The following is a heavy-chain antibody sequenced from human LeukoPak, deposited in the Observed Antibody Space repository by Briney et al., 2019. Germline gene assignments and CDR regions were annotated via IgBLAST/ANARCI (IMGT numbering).Heavy chain of an antibody. D-gene: IGHD2-2*01. V-gene: IGHV3-23*01. J-gene: IGHJ5*02. CDR3: AKEPREYCSSTSCPDWFDL. CDR2: ISASGGTT. CDR1: GFTFNSYA. Sequence: GGSLRLSCAASGFTFNSYAMSWVRQAPGKGLEWVSAISASGGTTYYADSVKGRFTISRDNSENTLFLQMNSLRAEDMAVYYCAKEPREYCSSTSCPDWFDLWGQGTLVTVSS.